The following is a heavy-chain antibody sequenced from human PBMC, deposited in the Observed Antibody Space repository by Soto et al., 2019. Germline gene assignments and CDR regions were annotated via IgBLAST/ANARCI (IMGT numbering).Heavy chain of an antibody. Sequence: PSETLSLTCTVSGGSISSSSYYWSWIRQPPGKGLEWIGYIYYSGSTNYNPSLKSRVTISVDTSKNQFSLKLSSVTAADTAVYYCARLPSYYDFWSGYSAFDYWGQGTLVTVSS. CDR2: IYYSGST. D-gene: IGHD3-3*01. CDR3: ARLPSYYDFWSGYSAFDY. CDR1: GGSISSSSYY. V-gene: IGHV4-61*01. J-gene: IGHJ4*02.